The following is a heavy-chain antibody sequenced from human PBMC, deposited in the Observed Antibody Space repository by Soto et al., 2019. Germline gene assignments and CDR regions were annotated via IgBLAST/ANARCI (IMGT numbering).Heavy chain of an antibody. V-gene: IGHV5-51*01. CDR3: SRHFDSSGYYPDY. CDR2: IYPDDSDI. CDR1: GYRFTSYW. D-gene: IGHD3-22*01. J-gene: IGHJ4*02. Sequence: GESLKISCQGSGYRFTSYWIAWVRQMPGKGLEWVGIIYPDDSDIKYSPSFQGQVTISADRSNSTAYLQWRSLRASDTAMYFCSRHFDSSGYYPDYWGQGTQVTVSS.